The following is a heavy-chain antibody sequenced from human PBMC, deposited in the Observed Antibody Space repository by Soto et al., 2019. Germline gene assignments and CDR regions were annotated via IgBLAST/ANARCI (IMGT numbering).Heavy chain of an antibody. V-gene: IGHV4-34*01. CDR3: ASGRDYTWTF. J-gene: IGHJ4*02. CDR1: GGPFSEYY. D-gene: IGHD3-16*01. Sequence: QLQLQQWGAGLLKASETLSLTCAVYGGPFSEYYWSWFRQPPGKGLEWIGEVSHSGSTHYNPSLKSRVTTSVDTSKKQSSLKLSSVTAADTAVYYCASGRDYTWTFGGQGTLVTVSS. CDR2: VSHSGST.